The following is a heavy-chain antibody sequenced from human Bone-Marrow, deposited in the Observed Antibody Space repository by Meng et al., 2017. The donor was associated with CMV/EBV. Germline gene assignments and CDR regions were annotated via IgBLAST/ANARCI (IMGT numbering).Heavy chain of an antibody. V-gene: IGHV1-46*01. CDR1: GYTFTSYY. CDR2: INPSGGST. CDR3: ARDLGDSSGYDYGFDY. D-gene: IGHD3-22*01. J-gene: IGHJ4*02. Sequence: ASVKVSCKASGYTFTSYYMHWVRQAPGQGLEWMGIINPSGGSTSYAQKFQGRVTMTRDTSTSTVYMELSSLRSEDTAVYYCARDLGDSSGYDYGFDYWGQGTLVTVSS.